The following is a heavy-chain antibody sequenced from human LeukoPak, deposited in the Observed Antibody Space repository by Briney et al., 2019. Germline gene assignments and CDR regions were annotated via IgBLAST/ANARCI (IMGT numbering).Heavy chain of an antibody. Sequence: PGGSLRLSCAASGFTFSSYAMHWVRQAPGKGLEWVAVMSYDGSNKYYADSVKGRFTISRDNSKNTLYLQMNSLRAEDTAVYYCARGVNGSFDYWGQGTLVTVSS. V-gene: IGHV3-30*04. D-gene: IGHD4-23*01. CDR3: ARGVNGSFDY. CDR2: MSYDGSNK. CDR1: GFTFSSYA. J-gene: IGHJ4*02.